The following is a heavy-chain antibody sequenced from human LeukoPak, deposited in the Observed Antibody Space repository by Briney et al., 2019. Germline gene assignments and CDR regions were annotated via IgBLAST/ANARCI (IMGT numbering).Heavy chain of an antibody. V-gene: IGHV3-30*04. CDR2: ISYDGSNK. CDR3: AKTHDTYYYDSSGYYPPDY. D-gene: IGHD3-22*01. CDR1: GFTFSSYA. J-gene: IGHJ4*02. Sequence: PGGSLRLSCAASGFTFSSYAMHWVRQAPGKGLEWVAVISYDGSNKYYADSVKGRFTISRDNSKNTLSLQMNSLRAEDTAVYYCAKTHDTYYYDSSGYYPPDYWGQGTLVTVSS.